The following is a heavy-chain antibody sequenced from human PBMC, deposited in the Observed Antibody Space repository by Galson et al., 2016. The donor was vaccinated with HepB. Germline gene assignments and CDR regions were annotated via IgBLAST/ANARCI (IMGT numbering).Heavy chain of an antibody. Sequence: ETLSLTCMVSDGSISSYYWSWIRQPPGKGLEWIGNIYYSGSTNYNPSLKSRVTISVDTSKNQFSLKLSSVTAADTAVYYCATDSSGWYGGAFDVWGQGTMVTVSS. J-gene: IGHJ3*01. CDR2: IYYSGST. V-gene: IGHV4-59*01. D-gene: IGHD6-19*01. CDR3: ATDSSGWYGGAFDV. CDR1: DGSISSYY.